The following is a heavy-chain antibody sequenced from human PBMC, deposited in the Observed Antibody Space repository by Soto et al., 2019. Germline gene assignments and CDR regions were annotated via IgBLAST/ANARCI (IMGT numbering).Heavy chain of an antibody. J-gene: IGHJ5*02. D-gene: IGHD2-2*01. CDR2: INHSGST. CDR3: ARVVVPAAMRLGWFDP. Sequence: SETLSLTCAVYGGSFSGYYWSWIRQPPGKGLEWIGEINHSGSTNYNPSPKSRVTISVDTSKNQFSLKLSSVTAADTAVYYCARVVVPAAMRLGWFDPWGQGTLVTVSS. V-gene: IGHV4-34*01. CDR1: GGSFSGYY.